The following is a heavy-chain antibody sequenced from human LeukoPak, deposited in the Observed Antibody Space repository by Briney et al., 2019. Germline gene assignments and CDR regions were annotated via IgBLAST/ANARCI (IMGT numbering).Heavy chain of an antibody. D-gene: IGHD1-26*01. J-gene: IGHJ4*02. V-gene: IGHV3-43*01. CDR1: GFTFDDYT. CDR3: AKDRAYSGSYCLDY. CDR2: ISWDGGST. Sequence: PGGSLRLSCAASGFTFDDYTMHWVRQAPGKGLEWVSLISWDGGSTYYADSVKGRFTISRVNSKNSLYLQMNSLRTEDTALYYCAKDRAYSGSYCLDYWGQGTLVTVSS.